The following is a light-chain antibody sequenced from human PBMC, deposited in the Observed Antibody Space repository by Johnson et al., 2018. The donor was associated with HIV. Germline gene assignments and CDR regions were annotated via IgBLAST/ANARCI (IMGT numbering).Light chain of an antibody. V-gene: IGLV1-51*02. CDR2: ENN. CDR1: SSNIGNNY. CDR3: GTWDSSLSGV. Sequence: QSVLTQPPSVSAAPGQKVTISCSGSSSNIGNNYVSWYQQLPGTAPKLLIYENNKRPSGIPDRFPGSKSGTSATLGITGLQTGDEADYYRGTWDSSLSGVFGTGTKVTVL. J-gene: IGLJ1*01.